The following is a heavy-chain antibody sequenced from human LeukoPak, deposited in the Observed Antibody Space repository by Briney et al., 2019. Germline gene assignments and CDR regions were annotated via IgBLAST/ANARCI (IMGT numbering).Heavy chain of an antibody. J-gene: IGHJ4*02. CDR1: GGSISSYY. D-gene: IGHD3-22*01. V-gene: IGHV4-59*01. CDR3: ARDRGHRRVEYSYDSSDY. CDR2: IYYSGST. Sequence: PSETLSLTCTVSGGSISSYYWSWIRQPPGKGLEWIGYIYYSGSTNYNPSLKSRVTISVDTSKNQFSLKLSSVTAADTAVYYCARDRGHRRVEYSYDSSDYWGQGTLVTVSS.